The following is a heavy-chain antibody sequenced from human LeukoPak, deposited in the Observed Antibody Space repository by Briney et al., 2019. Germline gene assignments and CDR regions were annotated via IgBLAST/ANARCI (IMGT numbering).Heavy chain of an antibody. CDR1: GYTFTGYY. V-gene: IGHV1-2*02. J-gene: IGHJ6*02. D-gene: IGHD3-10*01. Sequence: ASVKVACKASGYTFTGYYMHWVRQAPGQGLEWMGWINPNSGGTNYAQTFQGRVTMTRDTSISTAYMELSRLRSDDTAVYYCARDSSMVREYYYYYYGMDVWGQGTTVTVSS. CDR2: INPNSGGT. CDR3: ARDSSMVREYYYYYYGMDV.